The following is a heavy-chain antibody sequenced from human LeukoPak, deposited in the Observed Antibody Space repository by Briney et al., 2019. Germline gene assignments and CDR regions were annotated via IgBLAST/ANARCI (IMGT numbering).Heavy chain of an antibody. J-gene: IGHJ5*02. V-gene: IGHV4-39*07. CDR3: ARAYSSSWYYNWFDP. D-gene: IGHD6-13*01. CDR2: IYYSGGT. Sequence: PSETLSLTCTVSGGSISSSSYYWGWIRQPPGKGLEWIGSIYYSGGTYYNPSLKSRVTISVDKSKNQFSLKLRSVTAADTAMYYCARAYSSSWYYNWFDPWGQGTLVTVSS. CDR1: GGSISSSSYY.